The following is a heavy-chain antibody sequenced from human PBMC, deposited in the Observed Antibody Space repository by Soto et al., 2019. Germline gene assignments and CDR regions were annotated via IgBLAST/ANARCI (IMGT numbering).Heavy chain of an antibody. CDR3: AKLFRYLYYFAY. CDR1: GFTFSSYA. V-gene: IGHV3-23*01. J-gene: IGHJ4*02. CDR2: ISGSGGST. D-gene: IGHD2-2*02. Sequence: EVQLLESGGGLVQPGGSLRLSCAASGFTFSSYAMSWVRQAPGKGLEWVSAISGSGGSTYYADSVKGRFTISRDNSKNTRYLQMNSRRAEDTAVYYRAKLFRYLYYFAYWGQGTWSPSPQ.